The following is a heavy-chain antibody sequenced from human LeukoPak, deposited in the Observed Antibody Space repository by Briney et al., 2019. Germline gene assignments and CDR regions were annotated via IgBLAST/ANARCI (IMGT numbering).Heavy chain of an antibody. D-gene: IGHD2-2*01. CDR2: TYYRSTWYN. J-gene: IGHJ5*02. Sequence: SQTLSLTCAISGDSVSSNSASWNWIRQSPSRGLEWLGRTYYRSTWYNDYAVSVRGRITVNPDTSKNQFSLHLNSVTPEDTAVYYCARRLTQYDCFDPWGQGILVTVSS. CDR3: ARRLTQYDCFDP. CDR1: GDSVSSNSAS. V-gene: IGHV6-1*01.